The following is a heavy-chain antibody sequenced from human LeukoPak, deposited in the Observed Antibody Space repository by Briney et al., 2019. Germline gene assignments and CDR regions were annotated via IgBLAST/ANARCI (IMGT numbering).Heavy chain of an antibody. CDR1: GGSMSSGGYY. J-gene: IGHJ4*02. Sequence: SETLSLTCTVSGGSMSSGGYYWSWIRQHPGRGLEWIGYIYYSGSSYYNPSLKSRVTISVDTSKNQFSLKLTSVTAADTAVYYCARGEMATSYYFDYWGQGTLVTVSS. CDR3: ARGEMATSYYFDY. D-gene: IGHD5-24*01. V-gene: IGHV4-31*03. CDR2: IYYSGSS.